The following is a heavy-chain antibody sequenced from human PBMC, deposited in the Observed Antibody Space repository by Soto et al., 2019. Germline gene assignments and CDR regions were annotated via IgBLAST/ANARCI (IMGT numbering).Heavy chain of an antibody. CDR3: ARVGQGVAATTHFDY. Sequence: QVQLQESGPGLVKPSETLSLTCTVSGGSISSYYWSWIRQPPGKGLEWIGYIYYSGSTNYNPSLKSRVTISVDTSKNQFSLKLSSVTAADTAVYYCARVGQGVAATTHFDYWGQGTLVTVSS. CDR1: GGSISSYY. J-gene: IGHJ4*02. D-gene: IGHD2-15*01. CDR2: IYYSGST. V-gene: IGHV4-59*01.